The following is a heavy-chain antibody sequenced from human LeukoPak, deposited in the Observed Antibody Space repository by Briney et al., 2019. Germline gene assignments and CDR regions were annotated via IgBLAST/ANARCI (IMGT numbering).Heavy chain of an antibody. CDR2: ISHSGST. D-gene: IGHD6-25*01. CDR3: ARVEIEASGYVVDY. J-gene: IGHJ4*02. V-gene: IGHV4-34*01. Sequence: TSETLSLTCAVYGGPLSDYHWRWIRQPPGKGLEWIGEISHSGSTNYNPSLKSRVTISVDTSKNQFSLKLSSVTAAATAVYYCARVEIEASGYVVDYWGQGTLVTVSP. CDR1: GGPLSDYH.